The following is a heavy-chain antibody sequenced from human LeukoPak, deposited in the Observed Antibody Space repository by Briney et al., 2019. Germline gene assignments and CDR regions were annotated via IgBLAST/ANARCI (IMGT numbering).Heavy chain of an antibody. CDR1: GYTFTGYY. CDR2: INPNSGGT. CDR3: ARVRYRLAETYIDY. Sequence: GASVKVSCKASGYTFTGYYMHWVRQAPGQGLEWMGWINPNSGGTNYAQKFQGRVTMIRDTSISTAYMELSRLRSDDTAVYYCARVRYRLAETYIDYWGQGTLVTVSS. J-gene: IGHJ4*02. V-gene: IGHV1-2*02. D-gene: IGHD3-16*01.